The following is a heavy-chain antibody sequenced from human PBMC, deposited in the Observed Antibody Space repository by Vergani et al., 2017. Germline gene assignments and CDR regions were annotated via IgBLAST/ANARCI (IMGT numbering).Heavy chain of an antibody. D-gene: IGHD6-13*01. J-gene: IGHJ6*03. CDR2: ISWNSGSI. CDR3: ARVSGGYSSSWYPTYYYYYYYMDV. Sequence: EVQLVESGGGLVQPGRSLRLSCAASGFTFDDYAMHWVRQAPGKGLEWVSGISWNSGSIGYAVSVKGRFTISRDNAKNSRYLQMNSLRAEDTAVYYCARVSGGYSSSWYPTYYYYYYYMDVWGKGTTVTVSS. V-gene: IGHV3-9*01. CDR1: GFTFDDYA.